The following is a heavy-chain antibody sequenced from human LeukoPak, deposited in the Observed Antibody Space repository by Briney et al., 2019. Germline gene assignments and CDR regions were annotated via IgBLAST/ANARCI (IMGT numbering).Heavy chain of an antibody. D-gene: IGHD3-10*01. J-gene: IGHJ4*02. CDR3: ARSILDGSGSYYMAY. V-gene: IGHV3-53*01. CDR1: GFAVSREY. Sequence: PGGSLRRSCAASGFAVSREYMSWVRQAPGQGLEWVSVIYNSDKTYYADSVKGRFTISRANSENTLYLQMNSLGADDTAVYYCARSILDGSGSYYMAYWGQGTLVTVSS. CDR2: IYNSDKT.